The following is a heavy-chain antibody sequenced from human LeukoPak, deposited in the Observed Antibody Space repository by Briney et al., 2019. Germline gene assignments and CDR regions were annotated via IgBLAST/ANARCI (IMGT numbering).Heavy chain of an antibody. D-gene: IGHD1-26*01. CDR2: IGTAGDT. J-gene: IGHJ4*02. Sequence: PGGSLRLSCAASGFTFSSYDMNWVRQATGKGLEWVSAIGTAGDTYYPGSVKGRFTISRENAKNSLYLQMNSLRAEDTAVYYCAREVGATGIDYWGQGTLVTVSS. CDR1: GFTFSSYD. V-gene: IGHV3-13*01. CDR3: AREVGATGIDY.